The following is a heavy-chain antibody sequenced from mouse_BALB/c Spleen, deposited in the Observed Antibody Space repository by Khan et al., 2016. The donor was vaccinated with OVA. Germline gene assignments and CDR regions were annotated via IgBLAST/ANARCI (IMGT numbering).Heavy chain of an antibody. Sequence: QVQLKESGPGLVAPSQSLSITCTVSGFSLADYAVRWIRQPPGKGLEWLGVIWGGGSKYYNSALKSRLSISKDNSKSQVFLKMNSQQTDDTAMYYCAKDPPYYAMDYWGQGTSVTVSS. V-gene: IGHV2-6-5*01. J-gene: IGHJ4*01. CDR1: GFSLADYA. CDR3: AKDPPYYAMDY. CDR2: IWGGGSK.